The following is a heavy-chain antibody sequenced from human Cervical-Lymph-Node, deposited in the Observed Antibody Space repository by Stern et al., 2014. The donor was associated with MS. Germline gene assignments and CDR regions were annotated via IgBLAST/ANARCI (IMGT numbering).Heavy chain of an antibody. CDR3: ARDPSTTASDWFFDL. CDR2: ISDTGTT. D-gene: IGHD2-21*02. Sequence: QVQLVQSGPGLVKPSETLSLTCTVSGGAVSDYYWNWIRQRPGKGLEWIGYISDTGTTNYNPSLHSRVTITLDTSQNQVSLRLRSVTAADTAVYYCARDPSTTASDWFFDLWGRGSLVTVSS. J-gene: IGHJ2*01. CDR1: GGAVSDYY. V-gene: IGHV4-59*02.